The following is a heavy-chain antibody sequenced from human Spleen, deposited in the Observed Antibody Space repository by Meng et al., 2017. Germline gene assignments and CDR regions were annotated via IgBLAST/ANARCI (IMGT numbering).Heavy chain of an antibody. J-gene: IGHJ5*02. V-gene: IGHV1-8*01. CDR2: MNPNSGNR. D-gene: IGHD4-17*01. Sequence: LVQSGVEVKKPGASVKVCCKASGYTFTSYDINWVRQASGQGLEWLGWMNPNSGNRDYAQKFQGRVTMTRNTSISTAYMELGSLTYEDTAVYYCARAKAGGYGEGFSGWFDPWGQGTLVTVSS. CDR1: GYTFTSYD. CDR3: ARAKAGGYGEGFSGWFDP.